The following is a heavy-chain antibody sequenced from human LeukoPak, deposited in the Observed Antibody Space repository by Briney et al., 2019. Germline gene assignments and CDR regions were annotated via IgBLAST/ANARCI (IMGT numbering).Heavy chain of an antibody. CDR2: INHSGIT. D-gene: IGHD2/OR15-2a*01. CDR3: ARNRIFDY. V-gene: IGHV4-34*01. J-gene: IGHJ4*02. Sequence: PSETLSLTCAVYGGSFSDYYWSWIRQPPGKGLEYIGEINHSGITNYNPSLMSRVTISGDTSKNQFSLQLSSVTAADTAVYYCARNRIFDYWGQGTLVTVSS. CDR1: GGSFSDYY.